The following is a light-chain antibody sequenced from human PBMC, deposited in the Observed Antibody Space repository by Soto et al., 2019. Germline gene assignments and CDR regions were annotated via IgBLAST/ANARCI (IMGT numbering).Light chain of an antibody. CDR1: QNVAHF. V-gene: IGKV1-39*01. J-gene: IGKJ5*01. CDR2: ATS. Sequence: DLQMTQSPSSLSASVGARVTITCRASQNVAHFLNWYQQKPGKAPKLLIYATSSLHSGVPSRFSGSGFGTDFTLTISSLQTEDFANYYGQQNYSPPPITFGQGTRLEIK. CDR3: QQNYSPPPIT.